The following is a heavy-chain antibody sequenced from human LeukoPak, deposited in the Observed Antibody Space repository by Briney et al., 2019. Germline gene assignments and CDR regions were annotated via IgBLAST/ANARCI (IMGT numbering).Heavy chain of an antibody. D-gene: IGHD6-19*01. J-gene: IGHJ4*02. V-gene: IGHV5-51*01. CDR2: IYPGDSDT. Sequence: RGESLKISCKGSGYIFTSYWIGWVRQMPGKGLEWMGIIYPGDSDTRYSPSFQGQVTISADKSISTAYLQWSSLKASDTAMYYCATSIAVAGEAADYWGQGTLVTVSS. CDR3: ATSIAVAGEAADY. CDR1: GYIFTSYW.